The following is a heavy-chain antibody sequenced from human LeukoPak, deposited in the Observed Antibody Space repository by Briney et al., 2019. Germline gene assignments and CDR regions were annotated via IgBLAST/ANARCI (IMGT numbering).Heavy chain of an antibody. D-gene: IGHD3-3*01. V-gene: IGHV4-61*02. Sequence: SETLSLTCTVSGGSISSGSYYWSWIRQPAGKGLEWIGRIYTSGSTNYNPSLKSRVTISVDTSKNQFSLKLSSVTAADTAVYYCARGYYDFWSGYSNNNWFDPWGRGTLVTVSS. CDR1: GGSISSGSYY. CDR3: ARGYYDFWSGYSNNNWFDP. CDR2: IYTSGST. J-gene: IGHJ5*02.